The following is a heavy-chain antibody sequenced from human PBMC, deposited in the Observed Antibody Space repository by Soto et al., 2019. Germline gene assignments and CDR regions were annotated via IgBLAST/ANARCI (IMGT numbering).Heavy chain of an antibody. CDR2: ISGSGGST. V-gene: IGHV3-23*01. CDR3: AKELRITMIVVVITLTYVMDV. D-gene: IGHD3-22*01. J-gene: IGHJ6*02. Sequence: GGSLRLSCAASGFTFSSYAMSWVRQAPGKGLEWVSAISGSGGSTYYADSVKGRFTISRDNSKNTLYLQMNSLRAEDTAVYYCAKELRITMIVVVITLTYVMDVWAQGTTVTVSS. CDR1: GFTFSSYA.